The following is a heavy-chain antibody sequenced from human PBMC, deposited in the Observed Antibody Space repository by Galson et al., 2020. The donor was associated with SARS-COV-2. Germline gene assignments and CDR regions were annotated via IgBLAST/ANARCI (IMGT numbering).Heavy chain of an antibody. V-gene: IGHV3-30*04. D-gene: IGHD6-19*01. CDR3: ARSGPSLAGTMGACDI. J-gene: IGHJ3*02. CDR2: ISYDGSEK. Sequence: GESLKISCAASGFTFFSYAINWVRQAPGKGLEWVAVISYDGSEKYYADSVKGRFTISRDNSRNTLYLQVESLRPEDTAVYYCARSGPSLAGTMGACDIWGQGTMVTVSS. CDR1: GFTFFSYA.